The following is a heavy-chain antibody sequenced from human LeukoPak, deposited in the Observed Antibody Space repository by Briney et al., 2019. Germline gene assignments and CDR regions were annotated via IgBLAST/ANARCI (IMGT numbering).Heavy chain of an antibody. CDR2: MNPNSGNT. CDR1: GYTLTSYD. V-gene: IGHV1-8*02. CDR3: ARRHCSSTSCSIFYFDY. Sequence: ASVKVSCKASGYTLTSYDINWVRQATGQGLEWMGWMNPNSGNTGYAQKFQGRVTMTTDTSTSTAYMELRSLRSDDTAVYYCARRHCSSTSCSIFYFDYWGQGTLVTVSS. J-gene: IGHJ4*02. D-gene: IGHD2-2*01.